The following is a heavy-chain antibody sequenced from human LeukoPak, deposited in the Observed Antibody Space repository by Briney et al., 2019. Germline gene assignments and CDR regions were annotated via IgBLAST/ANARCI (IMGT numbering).Heavy chain of an antibody. CDR3: ARDPPDYTVTTHYFDY. D-gene: IGHD4-17*01. Sequence: GASVKVSCKASGYTFTSYGISWVRQAPGQGLEWMGWISAYNGNTNYAQKLQGRVTMTTDKSTSTAYMELRSLRSDDTAVYYCARDPPDYTVTTHYFDYWGQGTLVTVSS. CDR2: ISAYNGNT. CDR1: GYTFTSYG. J-gene: IGHJ4*02. V-gene: IGHV1-18*01.